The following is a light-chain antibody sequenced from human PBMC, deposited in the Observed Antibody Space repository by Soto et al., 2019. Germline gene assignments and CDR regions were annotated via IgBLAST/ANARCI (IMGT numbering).Light chain of an antibody. V-gene: IGLV1-44*01. J-gene: IGLJ1*01. CDR1: GSNIGENT. Sequence: QSVLTQPPSASGTPGQRVTISCSGSGSNIGENTVSWYQQLPGTAPKLLIQVTNRRPSGVPDRFSGSKSGTSASLAISGLQSEDEAAYYCAAWDDSLNGHVFGTGTKVTVL. CDR3: AAWDDSLNGHV. CDR2: VTN.